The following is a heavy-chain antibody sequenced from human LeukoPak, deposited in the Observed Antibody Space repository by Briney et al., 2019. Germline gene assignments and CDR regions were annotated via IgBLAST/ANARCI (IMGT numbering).Heavy chain of an antibody. J-gene: IGHJ4*02. CDR1: GFTFSSYG. Sequence: GGSLRLSCAASGFTFSSYGMHWVRHAPGQGLVWVSRIKGDGISTNYADSVKGRFTISRDIAKNTLYLQTNSLRAEDTGVYYCAKDHYWSIDYWGRGTLVTVSS. V-gene: IGHV3-74*01. D-gene: IGHD3-3*01. CDR3: AKDHYWSIDY. CDR2: IKGDGIST.